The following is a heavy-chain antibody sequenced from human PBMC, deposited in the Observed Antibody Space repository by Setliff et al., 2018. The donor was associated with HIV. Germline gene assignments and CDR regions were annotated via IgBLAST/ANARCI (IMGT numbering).Heavy chain of an antibody. V-gene: IGHV3-66*02. CDR1: GFTVSTYY. CDR3: ARVRLYNTALDY. Sequence: GESLKISCAASGFTVSTYYMSWVRQAPGKGLEWVSTTYSGGSTYHADSVKGRFTLSRDTSKNTLFLQMNSLRPEDAAVYYCARVRLYNTALDYWGQGTLVTVSS. CDR2: TYSGGST. J-gene: IGHJ4*02. D-gene: IGHD3-3*01.